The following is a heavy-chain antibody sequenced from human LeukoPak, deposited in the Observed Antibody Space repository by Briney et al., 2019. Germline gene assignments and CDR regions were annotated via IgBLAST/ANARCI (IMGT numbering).Heavy chain of an antibody. D-gene: IGHD2-2*01. CDR3: ARVQYQLLFEGNWFDP. CDR1: GYTFSGYY. V-gene: IGHV1-2*02. CDR2: INPNSGDT. J-gene: IGHJ5*02. Sequence: ASVKVSCKASGYTFSGYYIHWGRQAPGQGLEWMGWINPNSGDTNYAQKFQGRVTMTRDTSSSTAYMDLNSLISDDTAVYYCARVQYQLLFEGNWFDPWGQGTLVTVTS.